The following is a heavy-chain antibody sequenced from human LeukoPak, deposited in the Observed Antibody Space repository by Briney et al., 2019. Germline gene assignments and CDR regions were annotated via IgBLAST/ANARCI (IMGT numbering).Heavy chain of an antibody. V-gene: IGHV3-30*03. CDR1: GFTFSSYG. Sequence: GGSLRLSCAASGFTFSSYGMHWVRQAPGKGLEWVAVMSFDGSHTYYADSVKGRFTISRDNSKNTLYLQMNSLRAEDTAVYYCAAKTADYYDSSGTIDAFDIWGQGTMVTVSS. CDR2: MSFDGSHT. CDR3: AAKTADYYDSSGTIDAFDI. J-gene: IGHJ3*02. D-gene: IGHD3-22*01.